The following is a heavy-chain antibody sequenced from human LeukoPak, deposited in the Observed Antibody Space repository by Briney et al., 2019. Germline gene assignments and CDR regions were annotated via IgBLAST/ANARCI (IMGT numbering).Heavy chain of an antibody. J-gene: IGHJ3*02. CDR2: IYSCGST. CDR3: ARASSGPPDAFDI. V-gene: IGHV3-53*04. CDR1: GFTVSSNY. Sequence: GGSLRLSCAASGFTVSSNYMSWVRQAPGKGLEGISVIYSCGSTYYADSVKGRFTISRHNSKNTLYLQMNSLRAEDTAVYYCARASSGPPDAFDIWGQGTMVTVSS. D-gene: IGHD3-22*01.